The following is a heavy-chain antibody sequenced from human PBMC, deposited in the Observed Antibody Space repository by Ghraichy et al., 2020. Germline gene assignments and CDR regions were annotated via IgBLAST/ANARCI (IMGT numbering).Heavy chain of an antibody. CDR1: GFSISNAW. Sequence: GGSLRLSCAASGFSISNAWMSWVRQAPGKGLDWVGRIKRKTDGETTDYAAPVKGRFTISRDDSRNTLYLQMDSLRTEDTAVYYCSADLPESNGYSHDHWGQGTLVTVSS. V-gene: IGHV3-15*01. CDR2: IKRKTDGETT. D-gene: IGHD2-21*01. CDR3: SADLPESNGYSHDH. J-gene: IGHJ5*02.